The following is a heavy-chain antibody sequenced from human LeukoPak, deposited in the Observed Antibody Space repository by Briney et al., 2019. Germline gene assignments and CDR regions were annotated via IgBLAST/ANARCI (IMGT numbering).Heavy chain of an antibody. D-gene: IGHD3-9*01. Sequence: SETLSLTCTVSGGSISSGDYYWRWIRQSPREGLGWIGYMYYSGRTYYNPSLKTRVTISVDTSKNQSSLKLTSVTAADTAAYYCARGGGTFDILTGYPEGGFDIWGQGTMVTVSS. CDR1: GGSISSGDYY. CDR2: MYYSGRT. CDR3: ARGGGTFDILTGYPEGGFDI. J-gene: IGHJ3*02. V-gene: IGHV4-30-4*01.